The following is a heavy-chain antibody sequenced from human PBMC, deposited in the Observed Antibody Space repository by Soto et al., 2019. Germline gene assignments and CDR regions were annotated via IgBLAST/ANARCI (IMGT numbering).Heavy chain of an antibody. D-gene: IGHD6-13*01. CDR1: GFTFPTYT. CDR3: ASDPHSSSWYVNWFDP. V-gene: IGHV3-21*01. Sequence: EVQLVESGGGLVKPGGSLRLSCAASGFTFPTYTMNWVRQTPGMGLELVSSISSSSSYIYYADSVKGRFTISRDNAKNSLSLQMNSLRAEDTAVYYCASDPHSSSWYVNWFDPWGQGTLVTVSS. J-gene: IGHJ5*02. CDR2: ISSSSSYI.